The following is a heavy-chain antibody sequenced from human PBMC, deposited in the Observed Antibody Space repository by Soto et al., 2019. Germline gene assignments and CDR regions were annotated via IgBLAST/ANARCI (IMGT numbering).Heavy chain of an antibody. CDR2: INAGNGNT. CDR1: GYALTSYA. V-gene: IGHV1-3*01. CDR3: ARGFVDSSGYYYY. D-gene: IGHD3-22*01. Sequence: ASVKVSCKASGYALTSYAMHWVRQAPGQRLEWMGWINAGNGNTKYSQKFQGRVTITRDTSASTAYMELSSLRSEDTAVYYCARGFVDSSGYYYYWGQGTTVTVSS. J-gene: IGHJ6*02.